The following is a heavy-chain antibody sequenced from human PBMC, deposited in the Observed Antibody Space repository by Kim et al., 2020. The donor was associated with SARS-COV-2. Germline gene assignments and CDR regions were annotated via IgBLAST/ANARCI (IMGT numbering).Heavy chain of an antibody. CDR2: IYSGGST. CDR1: GFTVSSNY. Sequence: GGSLRLSCAASGFTVSSNYMSWVRQAPGKGLEWVSVIYSGGSTYYADSVKGRFTISRDNSKNTLYLQMNSLRAEDTAVYYCARGYVWGSYRPFDYWGQGTLVTVPP. D-gene: IGHD3-16*02. J-gene: IGHJ4*02. CDR3: ARGYVWGSYRPFDY. V-gene: IGHV3-66*01.